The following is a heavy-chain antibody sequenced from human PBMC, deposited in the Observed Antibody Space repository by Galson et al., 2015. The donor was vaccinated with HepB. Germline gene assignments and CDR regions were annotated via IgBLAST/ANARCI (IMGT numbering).Heavy chain of an antibody. CDR2: ISATGTTI. CDR1: GFTFSSYN. CDR3: VREAVAIFGVRNRFDP. V-gene: IGHV3-48*03. Sequence: SLRLSCAASGFTFSSYNMNWVRQAPGKGLEWTSFISATGTTIYYADSVKDRFTISRDNAKTSLYLQMDSLGAEDTALYYCVREAVAIFGVRNRFDPWGQGTLVTVPS. D-gene: IGHD3-3*01. J-gene: IGHJ5*02.